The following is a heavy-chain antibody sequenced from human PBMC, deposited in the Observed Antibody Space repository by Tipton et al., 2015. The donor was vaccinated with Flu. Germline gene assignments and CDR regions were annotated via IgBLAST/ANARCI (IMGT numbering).Heavy chain of an antibody. CDR1: GYSIRSSNYY. Sequence: GLVKPSETLSLTCVVSGYSIRSSNYYWGWIRQPPGKGLEWIGNTFHSGNTYHNPSLKSRVTISVDTSKNQFSLKLSSVTAADTAVYYCVRRDYSNYVSGPKNWFDSWGQGALVTVSS. CDR3: VRRDYSNYVSGPKNWFDS. D-gene: IGHD4-11*01. CDR2: TFHSGNT. V-gene: IGHV4-38-2*01. J-gene: IGHJ5*01.